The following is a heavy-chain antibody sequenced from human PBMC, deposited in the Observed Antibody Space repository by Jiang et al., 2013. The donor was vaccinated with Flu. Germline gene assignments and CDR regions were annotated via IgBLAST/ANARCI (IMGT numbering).Heavy chain of an antibody. V-gene: IGHV3-33*01. CDR1: GFTFSSYG. D-gene: IGHD3-3*01. J-gene: IGHJ4*02. CDR3: ARDGGIRDFWSGYRTFDY. Sequence: SCAASGFTFSSYGMHWVRQAPGKGLEWVAVIWYDGSNKYYADSVKGRFTISRDNSKNTLYLQMNSLRAEDTAVYYCARDGGIRDFWSGYRTFDYWGQGTLVTVSS. CDR2: IWYDGSNK.